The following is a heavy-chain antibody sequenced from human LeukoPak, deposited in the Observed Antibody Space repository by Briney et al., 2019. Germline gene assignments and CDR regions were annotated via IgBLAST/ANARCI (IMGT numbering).Heavy chain of an antibody. CDR1: GFSFSDYD. CDR3: GRAFPPLRTSSAGDL. V-gene: IGHV3-21*01. Sequence: GGSLRLSCSASGFSFSDYDMNWVRQAPGKGLEWVSAVSGRSSHIYYGESVKGRFTISRDNAKNSLYLQMDSLGVEDTAVYYCGRAFPPLRTSSAGDLWGQGTLVIVSS. CDR2: VSGRSSHI. J-gene: IGHJ1*01. D-gene: IGHD3-16*01.